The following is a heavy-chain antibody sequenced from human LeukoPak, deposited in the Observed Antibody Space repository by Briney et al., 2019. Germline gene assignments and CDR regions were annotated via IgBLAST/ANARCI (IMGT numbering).Heavy chain of an antibody. D-gene: IGHD3-3*01. CDR3: ARDQYDFWSGYLSPDFDF. V-gene: IGHV3-21*01. CDR1: GFTFSSYT. CDR2: MSSSGINT. J-gene: IGHJ4*02. Sequence: PGGSLRLSCAVSGFTFSSYTMNCVRQAPGKGLEWVSCMSSSGINTHYADSMKGRFTISRDNAKNSLYLQMNSLRAEDTAVYYCARDQYDFWSGYLSPDFDFWGQGTLVTVSS.